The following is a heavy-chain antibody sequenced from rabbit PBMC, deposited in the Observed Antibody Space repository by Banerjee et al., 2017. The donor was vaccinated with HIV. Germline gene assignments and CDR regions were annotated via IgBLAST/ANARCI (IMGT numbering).Heavy chain of an antibody. D-gene: IGHD7-1*01. CDR2: IWSDYTSNT. CDR1: GFDLSSAYH. V-gene: IGHV1S40*01. CDR3: ARGDDGDVGYSL. J-gene: IGHJ4*01. Sequence: QSLEESGGDLVKPGASLTLTCTASGFDLSSAYHMCWVRQAPGKGLEWIACIWSDYTSNTYYASWVNGRFTISKTSSTTVTLQMTSLTAADTATYFCARGDDGDVGYSLWGPGTLVTVS.